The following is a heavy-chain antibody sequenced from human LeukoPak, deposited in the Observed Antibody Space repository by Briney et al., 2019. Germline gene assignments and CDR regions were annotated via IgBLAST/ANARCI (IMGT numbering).Heavy chain of an antibody. CDR3: ARNRPYSYGSYFDY. V-gene: IGHV3-30*03. CDR1: GFTFSSYG. D-gene: IGHD5-18*01. Sequence: GGSLRLSCAASGFTFSSYGMHWVRQAPGKGLEWVAVISYDGSNKYYADSVKGRFTISRDNSKNTLYLQMNSLRAEDTAVYYCARNRPYSYGSYFDYWGQGTLVTVSS. J-gene: IGHJ4*02. CDR2: ISYDGSNK.